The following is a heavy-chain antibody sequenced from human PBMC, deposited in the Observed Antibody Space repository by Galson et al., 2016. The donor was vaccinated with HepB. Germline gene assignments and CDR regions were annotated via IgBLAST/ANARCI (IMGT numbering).Heavy chain of an antibody. CDR2: IYYRGTT. CDR1: GGSVNNDHYY. Sequence: TLSLTCAVSGGSVNNDHYYWSWVRQLPDKGLEWIGFIYYRGTTYYNPSLKSRLTISLDTSENQFSLRLTSVTAADTAVYYCAREGSSSGWYYFDSWGQGILVTVSS. D-gene: IGHD6-19*01. J-gene: IGHJ4*02. CDR3: AREGSSSGWYYFDS. V-gene: IGHV4-31*11.